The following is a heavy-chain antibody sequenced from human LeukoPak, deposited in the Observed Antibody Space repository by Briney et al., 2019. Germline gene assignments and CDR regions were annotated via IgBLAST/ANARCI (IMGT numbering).Heavy chain of an antibody. CDR1: GYTFTSYD. Sequence: ASVKVSCKASGYTFTSYDINWVRQATGQGLEWMGWTNPNSGNTGYAQKFQGRVTMTRSTSISTAYMELSSLRSEDTAVYYCARKYSDFWSAYYSWFDPWGQGTLVTVSS. CDR2: TNPNSGNT. D-gene: IGHD3-3*01. J-gene: IGHJ5*02. V-gene: IGHV1-8*01. CDR3: ARKYSDFWSAYYSWFDP.